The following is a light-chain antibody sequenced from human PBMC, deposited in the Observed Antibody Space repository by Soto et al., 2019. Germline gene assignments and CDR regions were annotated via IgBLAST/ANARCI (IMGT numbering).Light chain of an antibody. CDR1: SSNIGADYD. J-gene: IGLJ1*01. Sequence: QSVLTQPPSVSGAPGQRVTISCTGSSSNIGADYDVHWYQQRPGTAPKLLIFGNINRPSGVPDRFSGSKSGTSASLAITGRQAEDEGDYYCQSYDSTLSARYVFGTGTNVTVL. CDR3: QSYDSTLSARYV. CDR2: GNI. V-gene: IGLV1-40*01.